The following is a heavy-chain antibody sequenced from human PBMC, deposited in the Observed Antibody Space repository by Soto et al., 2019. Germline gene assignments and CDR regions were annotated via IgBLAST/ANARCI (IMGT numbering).Heavy chain of an antibody. Sequence: QVQLVQSGAEVKKPRSSVKVSCKASGGTFSSYAISWVRQAPGQGLEWMGGIIPIFGTANYAQKFQGRVTITADESTSTAYMELSSLRSEDTGVYYCARDRWGGCMSTSCPPYYYYGMDVWGQVTTVTV. J-gene: IGHJ6*02. CDR2: IIPIFGTA. CDR3: ARDRWGGCMSTSCPPYYYYGMDV. CDR1: GGTFSSYA. D-gene: IGHD2-2*01. V-gene: IGHV1-69*12.